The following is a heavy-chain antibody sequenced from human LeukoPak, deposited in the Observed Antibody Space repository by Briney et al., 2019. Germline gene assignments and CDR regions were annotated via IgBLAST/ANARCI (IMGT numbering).Heavy chain of an antibody. D-gene: IGHD6-19*01. CDR2: MSYDGSNR. CDR1: GFSFSSDA. Sequence: PGRSLRLSCAASGFSFSSDALHWVRQAPGKGLEGVAGMSYDGSNRYYADSVKGRFTISRDNSKNTLYLQLNSLRADDTAVYFCARVLRRFPWLVAPFDYWGQGTLVTVSS. J-gene: IGHJ4*02. CDR3: ARVLRRFPWLVAPFDY. V-gene: IGHV3-30*07.